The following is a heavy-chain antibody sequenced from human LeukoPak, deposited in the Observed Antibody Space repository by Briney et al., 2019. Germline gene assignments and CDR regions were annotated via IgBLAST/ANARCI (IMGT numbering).Heavy chain of an antibody. CDR3: ARSLYYDTSGPFDF. CDR2: VYHDGST. V-gene: IGHV4-34*01. Sequence: SETLSLTCAVYGGSFSGYYWSWIRQPPGKGLEWIGVVYHDGSTNYNPSLQSRVTISLDKSKNQFSLKLSSVTAADTAMYYCARSLYYDTSGPFDFWGQGTLVTVSS. D-gene: IGHD3-22*01. J-gene: IGHJ4*02. CDR1: GGSFSGYY.